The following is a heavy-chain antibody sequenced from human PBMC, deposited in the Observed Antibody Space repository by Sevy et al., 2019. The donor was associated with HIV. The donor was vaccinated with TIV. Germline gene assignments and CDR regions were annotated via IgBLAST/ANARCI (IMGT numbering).Heavy chain of an antibody. J-gene: IGHJ6*02. CDR1: GFTFSSYW. D-gene: IGHD6-6*01. CDR3: AREGEAEQLVLRATYYYYGMDV. V-gene: IGHV3-74*01. Sequence: GGSLRLSCAASGFTFSSYWMHWVRQAPGKGLVWVSRINSDGSSTSYADSVTGRFTISRDNAKNTLYLQMNSLRAEDTAVYYCAREGEAEQLVLRATYYYYGMDVWGQGTTVTVSS. CDR2: INSDGSST.